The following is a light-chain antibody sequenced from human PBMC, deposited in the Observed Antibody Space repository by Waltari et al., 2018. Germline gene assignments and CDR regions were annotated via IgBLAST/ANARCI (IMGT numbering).Light chain of an antibody. CDR1: SGHSFYP. J-gene: IGLJ3*02. CDR2: VNNDGSH. CDR3: QTWGTGTWV. V-gene: IGLV4-69*01. Sequence: QLVLTQSPSASASLGASVKLSCTLSSGHSFYPIAWHQQQPEKGPRFLMKVNNDGSHMKGDGIPERFSGSSSGAERYLAISSLQSEDEADYYCQTWGTGTWVFGGVTKLTVL.